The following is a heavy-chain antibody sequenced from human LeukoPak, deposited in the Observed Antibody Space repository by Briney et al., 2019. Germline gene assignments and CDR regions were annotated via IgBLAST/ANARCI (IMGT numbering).Heavy chain of an antibody. CDR2: ISFDGTIK. CDR3: AKDLDSTMTTYYFDY. J-gene: IGHJ4*02. Sequence: GRSLRLSCAASGFILSPYSMHWVRQAPGKGLEWVAVISFDGTIKYYGDSVKGRFTISRDNAKNSLYLQMNSLRAEDTALYYCAKDLDSTMTTYYFDYWGQGTLVTVSS. CDR1: GFILSPYS. V-gene: IGHV3-30-3*01. D-gene: IGHD4-17*01.